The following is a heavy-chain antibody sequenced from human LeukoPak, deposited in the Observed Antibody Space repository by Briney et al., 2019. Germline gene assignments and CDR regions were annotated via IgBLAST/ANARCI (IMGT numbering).Heavy chain of an antibody. D-gene: IGHD3-3*01. J-gene: IGHJ4*02. V-gene: IGHV3-30*04. CDR2: ISYDGSKE. CDR3: ARASFGVVISWLVN. CDR1: GFIFSSYA. Sequence: GGSLRLSCAASGFIFSSYALHWVRQAPGKGLEWVAVISYDGSKEYNADSVKGRFTISRDNSKNTLYLQMNSLRAEDTAVYYCARASFGVVISWLVNWSQGTLVTVSS.